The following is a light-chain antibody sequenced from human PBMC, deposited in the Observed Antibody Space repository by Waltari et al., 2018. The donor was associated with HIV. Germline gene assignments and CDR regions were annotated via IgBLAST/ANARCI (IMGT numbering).Light chain of an antibody. CDR1: QSVTTY. Sequence: DIVLTQSPATLSLSPGERATLSCRASQSVTTYLAWYQQKPGQAPRLLIYSASNRASGIPARFSGSGSGTDFTLTISSLEPEDFAVYYCQQRSKWPPLTFGGGTKVEIK. CDR2: SAS. CDR3: QQRSKWPPLT. V-gene: IGKV3-11*01. J-gene: IGKJ4*01.